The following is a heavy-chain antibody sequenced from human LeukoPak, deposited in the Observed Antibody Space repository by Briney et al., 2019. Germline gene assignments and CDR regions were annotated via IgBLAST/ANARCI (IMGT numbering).Heavy chain of an antibody. J-gene: IGHJ4*02. D-gene: IGHD3-22*01. CDR1: GFTFSSYA. Sequence: GRSLRLSCAASGFTFSSYAMHWVRQAPGKGLEWVAVISYDGSNKYYADSVKGRFTISRDNSKNTLYLQMNSLRAEDTAVYYCARGSYYYDSSGYYYALTPTPPFDYWGQGTLVTVSS. CDR2: ISYDGSNK. V-gene: IGHV3-30*01. CDR3: ARGSYYYDSSGYYYALTPTPPFDY.